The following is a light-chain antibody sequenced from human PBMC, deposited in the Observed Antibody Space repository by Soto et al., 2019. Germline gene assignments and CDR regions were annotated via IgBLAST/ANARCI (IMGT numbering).Light chain of an antibody. CDR1: SGDIGTYNL. Sequence: QSVLTQPSSVSRSPGQSIAISCTGTSGDIGTYNLVSWYQQHPGKAPKLMISEVNKRPSGVSDRFSGSKSGDTASLTISGLRTEDEADYYCCSFAGSGTGVFGTGTKVTVL. J-gene: IGLJ1*01. CDR3: CSFAGSGTGV. V-gene: IGLV2-23*02. CDR2: EVN.